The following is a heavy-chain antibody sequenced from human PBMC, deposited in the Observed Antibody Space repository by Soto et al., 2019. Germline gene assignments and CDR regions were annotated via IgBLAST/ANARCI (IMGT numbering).Heavy chain of an antibody. D-gene: IGHD3-3*01. CDR1: GGSISNSY. CDR3: ASVRPDFAFWSGPPQGSIALRFDP. V-gene: IGHV4-59*01. CDR2: IYYTGSA. Sequence: PSETLSLTCTVSGGSISNSYWTWIRQTPGKGLEGIGYIYYTGSANCNPSLKSRVTISVDKSKTQFSLKLSSVTAADTAVYYCASVRPDFAFWSGPPQGSIALRFDPWGQGTPVTVSS. J-gene: IGHJ5*02.